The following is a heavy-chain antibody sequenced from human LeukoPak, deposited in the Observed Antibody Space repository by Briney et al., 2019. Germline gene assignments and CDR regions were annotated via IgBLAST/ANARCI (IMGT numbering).Heavy chain of an antibody. J-gene: IGHJ6*03. Sequence: GGSLRLSCAASGFTFSNYGMSWVRQAPGKGLEWVLGISGSGDSTFYADSVKGRFTISRDNSKNTRYLQMNSLRAEDTAVYYAKTYYSSRAHYYYYYYMDVWGKGTTVTISS. CDR2: ISGSGDST. D-gene: IGHD3-10*01. CDR3: KTYYSSRAHYYYYYYMDV. CDR1: GFTFSNYG. V-gene: IGHV3-23*01.